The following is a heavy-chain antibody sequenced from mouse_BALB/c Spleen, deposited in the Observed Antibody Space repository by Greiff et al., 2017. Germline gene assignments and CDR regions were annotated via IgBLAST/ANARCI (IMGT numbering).Heavy chain of an antibody. J-gene: IGHJ3*01. CDR1: GFTFSSYA. CDR3: ARTAWFAY. Sequence: EVQLVESGGGLVKPGGSLKLSCAASGFTFSSYAMSWVRQSPEKRLEWVAEISSGGSYTYYPDTVTGRFTISRDNAKNTLYLEMSSLRSEDTAMYYCARTAWFAYWGQGTLVTVSA. CDR2: ISSGGSYT. V-gene: IGHV5-9-4*01.